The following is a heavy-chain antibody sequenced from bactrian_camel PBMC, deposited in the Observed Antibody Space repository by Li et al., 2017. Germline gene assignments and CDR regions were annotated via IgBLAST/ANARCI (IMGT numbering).Heavy chain of an antibody. CDR1: GDTYSRTC. J-gene: IGHJ4*01. CDR3: AHNKEHFTACEMPPLLEGY. V-gene: IGHV3S68*01. CDR2: LYTNGAYNTI. Sequence: HVQLVESGGGSVQAGGSLRLSCKFSGDTYSRTCMGWFRQAPGKEREGVASLYTNGAYNTINYGDSVKGRFTISQDNDKNTVSLLMTSLEPEDTAMYYCAHNKEHFTACEMPPLLEGYRGQGTQVTVS. D-gene: IGHD3*01.